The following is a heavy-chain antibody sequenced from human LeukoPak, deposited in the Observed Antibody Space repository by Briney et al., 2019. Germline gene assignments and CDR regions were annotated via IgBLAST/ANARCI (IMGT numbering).Heavy chain of an antibody. CDR3: ASGGIAVAGAFDY. J-gene: IGHJ4*02. CDR1: GFTFSNYW. CDR2: IKTDGSEK. D-gene: IGHD6-19*01. Sequence: GGSLRLSCEGSGFTFSNYWMGWVRQAPGKGLQWVANIKTDGSEKYYVDSVKGRFTISRDNAKNSLYLQMNSLRAEDTAVYYCASGGIAVAGAFDYWGQGTLVTVSS. V-gene: IGHV3-7*01.